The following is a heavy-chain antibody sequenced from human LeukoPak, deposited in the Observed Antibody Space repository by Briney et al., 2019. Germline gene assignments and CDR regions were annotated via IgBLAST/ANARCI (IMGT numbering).Heavy chain of an antibody. J-gene: IGHJ4*02. V-gene: IGHV3-30-3*01. CDR2: ISYDGSNK. Sequence: PGGSLRLSCAASGFTFSSYAMHWVRQAPGEGLEWVAVISYDGSNKYYADSVKGRFTISRDNSKNTLYLQMNSLRAEDTAVYYCARGAAAFRYWGQGTLVTVSS. CDR3: ARGAAAFRY. D-gene: IGHD6-13*01. CDR1: GFTFSSYA.